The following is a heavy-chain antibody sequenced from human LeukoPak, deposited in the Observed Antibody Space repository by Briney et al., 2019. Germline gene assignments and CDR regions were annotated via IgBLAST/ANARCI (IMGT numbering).Heavy chain of an antibody. D-gene: IGHD2-2*01. CDR2: IRYDGSNK. CDR1: GFSFSSYA. CDR3: AKVKIPAAMSYYMDV. Sequence: PGGSLRLSCAASGFSFSSYAMHWVRQAPGKGLEWVAFIRYDGSNKYYADSVKGRFTISRDNSKNTLYLQMNSLRAEDTAVYYCAKVKIPAAMSYYMDVWGKGTTVTVSS. J-gene: IGHJ6*03. V-gene: IGHV3-30*02.